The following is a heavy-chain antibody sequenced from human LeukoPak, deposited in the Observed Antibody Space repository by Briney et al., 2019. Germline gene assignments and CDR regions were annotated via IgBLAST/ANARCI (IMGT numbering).Heavy chain of an antibody. Sequence: SGPTLVKPNQTLTLTYYLPGLLLRTSGVGGGWIRQPPGKALEWLALLYGNDDKRYSPSRKSRPTITQATSKNQWALPMANLDPVDTATYYRARTTVINWFETGGQGTLVTVSS. CDR3: ARTTVINWFET. J-gene: IGHJ5*02. V-gene: IGHV2-5*01. CDR2: LYGNDDK. D-gene: IGHD4-17*01. CDR1: GLLLRTSGVG.